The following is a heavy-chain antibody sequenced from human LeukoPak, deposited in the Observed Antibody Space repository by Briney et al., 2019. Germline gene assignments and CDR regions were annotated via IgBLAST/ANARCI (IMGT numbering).Heavy chain of an antibody. CDR1: GYTFTGSY. D-gene: IGHD2-2*01. V-gene: IGHV1-69*13. CDR3: ARDRDCSSTSCLNYYYYMDV. J-gene: IGHJ6*03. CDR2: IIPIFGTA. Sequence: SVNVSFKASGYTFTGSYMHLVRHAPGQGLEWMGGIIPIFGTANSAQKFPGRGTITAAESTSTGYMELSSLRSEDTAVYYCARDRDCSSTSCLNYYYYMDVWGKGTTVTVSS.